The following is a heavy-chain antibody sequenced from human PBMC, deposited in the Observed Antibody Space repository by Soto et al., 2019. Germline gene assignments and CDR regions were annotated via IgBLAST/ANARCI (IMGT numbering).Heavy chain of an antibody. CDR1: GESFSGNY. J-gene: IGHJ4*02. V-gene: IGHV4-34*01. CDR3: TRGDQKIVDASEY. Sequence: QVQLQQWGAGLLKPSETLSLTCATSGESFSGNYWSWVRHPPGKGLEWIGESNHRGATVYNPSLKGRVIISLDTSKTQFSLRLNFVTAADTAVYFCTRGDQKIVDASEYWGQGTLVTVSS. D-gene: IGHD2-15*01. CDR2: SNHRGAT.